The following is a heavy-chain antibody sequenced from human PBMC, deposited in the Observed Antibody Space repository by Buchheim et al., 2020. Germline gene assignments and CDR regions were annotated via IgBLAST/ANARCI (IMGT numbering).Heavy chain of an antibody. CDR2: ISYDGSNK. CDR3: AKDHGLLLYYYYGMDV. V-gene: IGHV3-30*18. J-gene: IGHJ6*02. D-gene: IGHD2-15*01. CDR1: GFTFSSYG. Sequence: QVQLVESGGGVVQPGRSLRLSCAASGFTFSSYGMHWVRQAPGKGLEWVAVISYDGSNKYYADSVKGRFTISRDNSKNTLYLQMNSLRAEDTAVYYCAKDHGLLLYYYYGMDVWGQGTT.